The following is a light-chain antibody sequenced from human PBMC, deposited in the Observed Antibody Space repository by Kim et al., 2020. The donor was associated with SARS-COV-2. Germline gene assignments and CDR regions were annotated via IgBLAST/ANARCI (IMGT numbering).Light chain of an antibody. CDR3: SSYTSSSTWV. CDR2: DVS. V-gene: IGLV2-14*04. J-gene: IGLJ3*02. Sequence: PSITIACTGTSSDVGAYNYVSWYQQHPGKAPKLMIYDVSKRPSGVSNRFSGSKSGNTASLTISGLQAEDEADYYCSSYTSSSTWVFGGGTQLTVL. CDR1: SSDVGAYNY.